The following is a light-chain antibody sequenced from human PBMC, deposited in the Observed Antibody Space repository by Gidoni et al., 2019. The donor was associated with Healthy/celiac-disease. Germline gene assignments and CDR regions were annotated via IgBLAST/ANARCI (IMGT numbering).Light chain of an antibody. Sequence: TISCTGTSSDVGGYNYVSWYQQHPGKAPKLMIYDVSNRPSGVSNRFSGSKSGNTASLTISGLQAEDEADYYCSSYTSSSTYVFGTGTKVTVL. CDR3: SSYTSSSTYV. J-gene: IGLJ1*01. V-gene: IGLV2-14*03. CDR2: DVS. CDR1: SSDVGGYNY.